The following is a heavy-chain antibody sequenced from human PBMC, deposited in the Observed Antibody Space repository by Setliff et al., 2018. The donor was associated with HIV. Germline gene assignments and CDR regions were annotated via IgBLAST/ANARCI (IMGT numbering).Heavy chain of an antibody. J-gene: IGHJ4*02. D-gene: IGHD2-15*01. CDR1: GFTFNDYH. V-gene: IGHV4-34*01. Sequence: GSLRLSCVGSGFTFNDYHISWIRQPPGKGLEWIGEIDHSGSTKYHASLKSRVTISIDTSKNQISLRSEDTAVYYCARGSCGGCYLSDYWGQGTLVTVSS. CDR3: ARGSCGGCYLSDY. CDR2: IDHSGST.